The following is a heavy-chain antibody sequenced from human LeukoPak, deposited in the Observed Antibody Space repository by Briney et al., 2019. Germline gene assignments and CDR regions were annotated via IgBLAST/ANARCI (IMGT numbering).Heavy chain of an antibody. CDR1: GGSFSGYY. J-gene: IGHJ3*02. V-gene: IGHV4-59*01. Sequence: SETLSLTCAVYGGSFSGYYWSWIRQPPGKGLEWIGYIYYSGSTNYNPSLKSRVTISVDTSKNQFSLKLSSVTAADTAVYYCARDPDRGGAFDIWGQGTMVTVSS. CDR3: ARDPDRGGAFDI. D-gene: IGHD3-10*01. CDR2: IYYSGST.